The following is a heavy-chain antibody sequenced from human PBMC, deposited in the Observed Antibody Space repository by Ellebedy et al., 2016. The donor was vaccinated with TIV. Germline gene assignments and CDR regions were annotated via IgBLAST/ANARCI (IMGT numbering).Heavy chain of an antibody. CDR3: ARDSSDTSGYYIPHFDY. CDR2: IWHDGSEK. J-gene: IGHJ4*02. CDR1: GFTFSNYG. V-gene: IGHV3-33*01. D-gene: IGHD3-22*01. Sequence: PGGSLRLSCAASGFTFSNYGMHWVRQAPGKGLEWVAVIWHDGSEKFYVDSVKGRFTIFRDNSESTVDLQMDSLRVEDKGTYYCARDSSDTSGYYIPHFDYWGQGILVTVSS.